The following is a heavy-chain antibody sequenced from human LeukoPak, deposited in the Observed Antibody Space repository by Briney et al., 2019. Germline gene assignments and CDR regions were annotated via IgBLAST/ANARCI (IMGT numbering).Heavy chain of an antibody. V-gene: IGHV4-39*01. Sequence: PSETLSLTCAVSGGSFSSSNYFWACIRQPPGKGLEWIGNIHYSGRTYYNPSLKSRVTISLDTSENQFSLKLNSVTAADTAVYYCARHGVNQNYDYWGRGTLVAVSS. CDR3: ARHGVNQNYDY. D-gene: IGHD2-21*01. CDR2: IHYSGRT. J-gene: IGHJ4*02. CDR1: GGSFSSSNYF.